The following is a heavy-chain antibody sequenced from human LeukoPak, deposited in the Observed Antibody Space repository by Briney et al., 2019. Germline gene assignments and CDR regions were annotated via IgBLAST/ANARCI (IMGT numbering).Heavy chain of an antibody. CDR2: ISGSSSGSTSII. J-gene: IGHJ4*02. V-gene: IGHV3-48*04. CDR1: GIIFSAYA. D-gene: IGHD3-3*01. CDR3: GRDFWSGYYTED. Sequence: GGSLRLSCELSGIIFSAYAMNWVRQAPGKGLEWISYISGSSSGSTSIIHYADSVKGRSTISRDNAKNSLHLQMDSLSAEDTAVYYCGRDFWSGYYTEDWGQGTLVTVSS.